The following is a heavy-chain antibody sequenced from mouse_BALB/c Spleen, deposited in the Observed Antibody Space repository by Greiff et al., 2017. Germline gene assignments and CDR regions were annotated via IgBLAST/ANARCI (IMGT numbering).Heavy chain of an antibody. CDR2: ISYDGSN. CDR1: GYSITSGYY. CDR3: ARVGEAMDD. Sequence: EVQVVESGPGLVKPSQSLSLTCSVTGYSITSGYYWNWIRQFPGNKLEWMGYISYDGSNNYNPSLKNRISITRDTSKNQFFLKLNSVTTEDTATYYCARVGEAMDDWGQGTSVTVSS. V-gene: IGHV3-6*02. J-gene: IGHJ4*01.